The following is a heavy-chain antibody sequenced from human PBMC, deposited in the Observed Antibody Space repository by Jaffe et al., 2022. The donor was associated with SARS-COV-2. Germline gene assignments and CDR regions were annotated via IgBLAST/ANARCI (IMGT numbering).Heavy chain of an antibody. D-gene: IGHD6-19*01. CDR3: AKDPGGGWRGYNWFDP. CDR1: GFTFSSYA. CDR2: ISGSGGST. V-gene: IGHV3-23*01. Sequence: EVQLLESGGGLVQPGGSLRLSCAASGFTFSSYAMSWVRQAPGKGLEWVSAISGSGGSTYYADSVKGRFTISRDNSKNTLYLQMNSLRAEDTAVYYCAKDPGGGWRGYNWFDPWGQGTLVTVSS. J-gene: IGHJ5*02.